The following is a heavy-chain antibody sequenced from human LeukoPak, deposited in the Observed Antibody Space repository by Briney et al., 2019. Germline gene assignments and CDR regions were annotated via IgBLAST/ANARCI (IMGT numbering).Heavy chain of an antibody. Sequence: SETLSLTCTVSVGSISNYYGNWIRQPPGKVLERIGYINCSGSTNYNPSLKSRVTISVDTSKTQFSLRLTSVTAADTAVYYCATGTRQGPTPCDYWGQGTLVTVSS. CDR3: ATGTRQGPTPCDY. D-gene: IGHD1-1*01. CDR2: INCSGST. V-gene: IGHV4-59*01. CDR1: VGSISNYY. J-gene: IGHJ4*02.